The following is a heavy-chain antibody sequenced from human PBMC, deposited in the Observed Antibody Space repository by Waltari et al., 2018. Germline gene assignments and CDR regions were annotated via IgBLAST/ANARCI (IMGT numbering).Heavy chain of an antibody. J-gene: IGHJ4*02. CDR2: VLPIFGTA. D-gene: IGHD1-26*01. CDR3: ARGRNSEKWELNY. V-gene: IGHV1-69*01. CDR1: GGTFSSYA. Sequence: QVQLVQSGAEVKKPGSSVKVSCKASGGTFSSYAISWVRQAPGQGLEWMGGVLPIFGTANYDQKFQGRVTITADESTSTAYMELSSLRSEDTAVYYCARGRNSEKWELNYWGQGTLVTVSS.